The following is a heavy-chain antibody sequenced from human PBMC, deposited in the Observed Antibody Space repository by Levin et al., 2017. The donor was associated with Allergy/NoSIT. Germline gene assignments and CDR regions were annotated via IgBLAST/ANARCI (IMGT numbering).Heavy chain of an antibody. Sequence: GGSLRLSCSASGFTFSNYAMHWVRQAPGKGLEYVSAISTNGGSTYYADSVKGRFTISRDNSKNTLYLQMRSVRAEDTAVYYCVKDALVRTGWTPHFDYWGQGSLVTVSS. J-gene: IGHJ4*02. CDR3: VKDALVRTGWTPHFDY. CDR1: GFTFSNYA. CDR2: ISTNGGST. V-gene: IGHV3-64D*06. D-gene: IGHD3-9*01.